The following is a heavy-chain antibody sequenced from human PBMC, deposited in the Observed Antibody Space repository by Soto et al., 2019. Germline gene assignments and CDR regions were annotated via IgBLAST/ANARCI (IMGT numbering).Heavy chain of an antibody. CDR1: GFTFDDYT. CDR3: AKDMGVKGVTDLVFYYGMDV. CDR2: ISWDGGST. Sequence: PGGSLRLSCAASGFTFDDYTMHWVRQAPGKGLEWVSLISWDGGSTYYADSVKGRFTISRDNSKNSLYLQMNSLRTEDTALYYCAKDMGVKGVTDLVFYYGMDVWGQGTTVTVSS. D-gene: IGHD3-10*01. J-gene: IGHJ6*02. V-gene: IGHV3-43*01.